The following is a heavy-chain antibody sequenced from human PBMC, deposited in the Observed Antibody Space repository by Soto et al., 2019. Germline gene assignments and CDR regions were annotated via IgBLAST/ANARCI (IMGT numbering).Heavy chain of an antibody. CDR3: ARARYDFWSGYYTAPREFYYYYYGMDV. Sequence: GASVKVSCKASGGTFSSYAISWVRQAPGQGLEWMGGIIPIFGTANYAQKFQGRVTITADESTSTAYMELSSLRSEDTAVYYCARARYDFWSGYYTAPREFYYYYYGMDVWGQGTTVTAP. D-gene: IGHD3-3*01. CDR2: IIPIFGTA. V-gene: IGHV1-69*13. CDR1: GGTFSSYA. J-gene: IGHJ6*02.